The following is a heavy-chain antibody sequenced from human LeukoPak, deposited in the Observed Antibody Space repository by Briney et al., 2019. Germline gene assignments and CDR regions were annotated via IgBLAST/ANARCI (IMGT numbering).Heavy chain of an antibody. J-gene: IGHJ5*02. CDR3: ARDRDVGFHWFDP. CDR1: GGSISDNY. D-gene: IGHD2-2*03. CDR2: AYYSGHT. Sequence: SETLSLTCTVSGGSISDNYWSWIRQPPGKGLEWIGYAYYSGHTNYNSSLKSRVTMSLDTSKSQFSLRLSSVTAADTAVYFCARDRDVGFHWFDPWGQGTLVTVSS. V-gene: IGHV4-59*12.